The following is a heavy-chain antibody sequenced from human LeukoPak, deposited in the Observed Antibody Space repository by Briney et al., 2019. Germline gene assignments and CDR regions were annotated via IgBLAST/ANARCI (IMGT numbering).Heavy chain of an antibody. CDR3: AKYTSSSVTRPIWFDP. V-gene: IGHV3-23*01. CDR2: ISGSDSNT. CDR1: GFTFRSYG. J-gene: IGHJ5*02. D-gene: IGHD2-2*01. Sequence: GGSLRLSCAASGFTFRSYGMSWVRQAPGKGLEWVSGISGSDSNTYYADSVKGRFTISRDNSKNTLYLQMNSLRAEDTAVYYCAKYTSSSVTRPIWFDPWGQGTLVTVSS.